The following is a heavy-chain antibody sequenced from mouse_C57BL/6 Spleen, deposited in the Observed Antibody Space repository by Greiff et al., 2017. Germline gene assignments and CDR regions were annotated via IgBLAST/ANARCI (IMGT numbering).Heavy chain of an antibody. Sequence: QVQLQQPGAELVRPGSSVKLSCKASGYTFTSYWMAWVKQRPGQGLEWIGNIYPSDSETHYNQKFKDKATLTVDKSSSTAYMQLSSLTSEDSAVYYCARRPWDGRFDYWGQGTTLTVSS. V-gene: IGHV1-61*01. D-gene: IGHD4-1*01. CDR1: GYTFTSYW. CDR3: ARRPWDGRFDY. J-gene: IGHJ2*01. CDR2: IYPSDSET.